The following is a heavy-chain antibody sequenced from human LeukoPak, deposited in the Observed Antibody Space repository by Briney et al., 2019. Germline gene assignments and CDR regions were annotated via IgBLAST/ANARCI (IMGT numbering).Heavy chain of an antibody. Sequence: SETLSLTCAVYGGSFSGYYWSWIRQPPGKGLEWIGGIYYSGSTYYNPSLKSRVTISVDTSKNQFSLKLSSVTAAGSAVYYCARGVYCSGGSCHFDYWGQGTLVTVSS. CDR3: ARGVYCSGGSCHFDY. J-gene: IGHJ4*02. V-gene: IGHV4-34*01. CDR2: IYYSGST. CDR1: GGSFSGYY. D-gene: IGHD2-15*01.